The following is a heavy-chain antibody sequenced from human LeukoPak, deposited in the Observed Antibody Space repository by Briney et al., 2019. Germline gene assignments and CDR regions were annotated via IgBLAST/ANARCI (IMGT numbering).Heavy chain of an antibody. V-gene: IGHV1-2*02. CDR2: INPNSGGT. J-gene: IGHJ4*02. CDR3: AREEGSGCYDS. D-gene: IGHD6-19*01. Sequence: GASVKVSCKASGYTSTGYYMHWVRQAPGQGLEWMGWINPNSGGTNYAQKFQGRVTMTGDTSITTAYMELSRLRSDDTAVYYCAREEGSGCYDSWGQGTWLTVSS. CDR1: GYTSTGYY.